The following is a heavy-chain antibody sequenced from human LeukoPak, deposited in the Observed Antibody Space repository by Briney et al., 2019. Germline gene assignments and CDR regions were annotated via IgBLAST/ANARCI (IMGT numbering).Heavy chain of an antibody. CDR3: ARGSGYSYGWGYYYYYYMDV. CDR1: GGSFSGYY. Sequence: PSETLSLTCAVYGGSFSGYYWSWIRQPPGKGLDWIWEINHSGSTNYNPSLKSRGTIYVDTSHTQFSLKLSSVPAADAAVYYCARGSGYSYGWGYYYYYYMDVWGKGTTVTVSS. D-gene: IGHD5-18*01. CDR2: INHSGST. J-gene: IGHJ6*03. V-gene: IGHV4-34*01.